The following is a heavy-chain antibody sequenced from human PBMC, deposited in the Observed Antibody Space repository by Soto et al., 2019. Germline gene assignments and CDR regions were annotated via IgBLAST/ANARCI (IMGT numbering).Heavy chain of an antibody. CDR3: ARDYGGNVFDY. Sequence: QVQLQQWGAGLLKPSETLSLTCAVYGGSFSGYYWSWIRQPPGKGLEWIGKINHSGSTNYNPSLKSRVTISVDTSKIQFSLKLSSVIAADTAVYYCARDYGGNVFDYWGQGTLVTVSS. J-gene: IGHJ4*02. V-gene: IGHV4-34*01. D-gene: IGHD4-17*01. CDR2: INHSGST. CDR1: GGSFSGYY.